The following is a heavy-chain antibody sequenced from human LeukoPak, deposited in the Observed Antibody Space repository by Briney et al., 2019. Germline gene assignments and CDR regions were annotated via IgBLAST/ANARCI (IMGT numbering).Heavy chain of an antibody. CDR3: ARDAFSYYYHYMDV. V-gene: IGHV3-64*01. CDR2: ISSNGGST. CDR1: GFTFSNYA. J-gene: IGHJ6*03. Sequence: PGGSLRLSCAASGFTFSNYAMHWVRQAPGKGLEYVSAISSNGGSTYYANSVKGRFTISRDTSKNTLYLQMGSLRAEDMAVYYCARDAFSYYYHYMDVWGKGTTVTVSS.